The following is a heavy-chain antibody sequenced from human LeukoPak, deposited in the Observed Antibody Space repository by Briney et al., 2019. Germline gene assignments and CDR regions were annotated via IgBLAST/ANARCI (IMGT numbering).Heavy chain of an antibody. J-gene: IGHJ4*02. V-gene: IGHV4-61*02. D-gene: IGHD3-16*01. CDR1: GGSISSGSYY. Sequence: SQTLSLTCTVSGGSISSGSYYWSWIRQPAGKGLEWIGRIYTSGSTNYNPSLKSRVTISVDTSKNQFSLKLNSVTAADTAVYYCATSADRDGADHWGQGTLVTVSS. CDR3: ATSADRDGADH. CDR2: IYTSGST.